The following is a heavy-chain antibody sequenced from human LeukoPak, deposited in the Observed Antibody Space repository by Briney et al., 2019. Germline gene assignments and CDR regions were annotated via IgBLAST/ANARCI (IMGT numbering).Heavy chain of an antibody. CDR2: IRNDGSYE. V-gene: IGHV3-30*02. CDR1: GFTFSDYG. D-gene: IGHD2-15*01. J-gene: IGHJ5*02. CDR3: AKGGSASHNWFDP. Sequence: PGGSLRLSCAASGFTFSDYGMHWVRQAPGKGLEWVAFIRNDGSYEYYAHSVKGRFTISRDNSRNTLYPQMNSLTAEDTAVYYCAKGGSASHNWFDPWGQGSLVTVSS.